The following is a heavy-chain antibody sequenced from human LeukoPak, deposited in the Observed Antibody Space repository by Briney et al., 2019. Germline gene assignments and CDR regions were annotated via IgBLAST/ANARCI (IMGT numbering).Heavy chain of an antibody. CDR3: ARVYYGISNPLLRHWYFDL. V-gene: IGHV5-51*01. Sequence: GESLKISCKGSGYSFTSYWIGWVRQMPGKGLEWMGIIYPGDSDTRYSPSFQGQVTISADKSISTAYLQWSSLKASDTAMYYCARVYYGISNPLLRHWYFDLWGRGTLVTVSS. CDR1: GYSFTSYW. J-gene: IGHJ2*01. CDR2: IYPGDSDT. D-gene: IGHD3-9*01.